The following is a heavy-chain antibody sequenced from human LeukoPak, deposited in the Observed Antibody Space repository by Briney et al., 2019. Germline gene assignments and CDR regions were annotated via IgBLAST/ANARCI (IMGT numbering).Heavy chain of an antibody. CDR1: GFTFSSYG. V-gene: IGHV3-23*01. D-gene: IGHD2-2*01. J-gene: IGHJ4*02. CDR2: ISGSGGST. Sequence: PGGSLRLSCAASGFTFSSYGMHWVRQAPGKGLEWVSAISGSGGSTYYADSVKGRFTISRGNSKNTLYMQMNSLRAEDTAVYYCAKSPEGVRNYWGQGTLVTVSS. CDR3: AKSPEGVRNY.